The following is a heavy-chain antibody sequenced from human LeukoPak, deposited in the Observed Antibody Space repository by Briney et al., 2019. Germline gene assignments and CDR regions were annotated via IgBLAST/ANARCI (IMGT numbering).Heavy chain of an antibody. V-gene: IGHV4-30-4*01. Sequence: SQTLSLTCTVSGDSVSTTDYYWTWIRQPPGRGLEWVGYSYDSGNTYYNPPLKSRVTISVDTSNNQVSLKLRSVTAADTAGYYCARVGYCSSASCYSPGAFDIWGQGTMVTVFS. J-gene: IGHJ3*02. CDR3: ARVGYCSSASCYSPGAFDI. CDR1: GDSVSTTDYY. CDR2: SYDSGNT. D-gene: IGHD2-2*01.